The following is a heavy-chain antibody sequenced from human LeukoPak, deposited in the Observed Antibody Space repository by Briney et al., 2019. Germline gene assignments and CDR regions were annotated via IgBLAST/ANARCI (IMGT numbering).Heavy chain of an antibody. Sequence: ASVKVSCKASGGTFSSYAISWVRQAPGQGLEWMGWISAYNGNTNYAQKLQGRVTMTRDTSISTAYMELSRLRSDDTAVYYCARELRIAVAGLDYWGQGTLVTVSS. J-gene: IGHJ4*02. D-gene: IGHD6-19*01. CDR1: GGTFSSYA. CDR3: ARELRIAVAGLDY. CDR2: ISAYNGNT. V-gene: IGHV1-18*01.